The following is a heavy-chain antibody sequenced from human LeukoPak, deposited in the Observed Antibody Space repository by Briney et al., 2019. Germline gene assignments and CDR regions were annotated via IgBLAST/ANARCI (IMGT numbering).Heavy chain of an antibody. CDR2: ISSSGSTI. V-gene: IGHV3-11*04. J-gene: IGHJ6*03. CDR3: ARNPMVRGVIGVASYYYYYYMDV. Sequence: GGSLRLSCAASGFTFSDYYMSWIRQAPGKGLEWVSYISSSGSTIYYADSVKGRFTISRDNAKNSLYLQMNSLRAEDTAVYYCARNPMVRGVIGVASYYYYYYMDVWGKGTTVTVSS. CDR1: GFTFSDYY. D-gene: IGHD3-10*01.